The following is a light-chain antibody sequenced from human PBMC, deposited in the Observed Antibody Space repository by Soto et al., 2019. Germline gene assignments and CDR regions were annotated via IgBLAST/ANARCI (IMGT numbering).Light chain of an antibody. CDR1: QSVSSSY. CDR3: QQYGSSPGWT. J-gene: IGKJ1*01. Sequence: EIVLTQSPGTLSLSPGERATLSCRASQSVSSSYLAWYQLKPGQAPRLLIYGASSRATGIPDRFSGSGSGTDFTLTISRLEPEDFAVYYCQQYGSSPGWTFGQGTKVEIK. V-gene: IGKV3-20*01. CDR2: GAS.